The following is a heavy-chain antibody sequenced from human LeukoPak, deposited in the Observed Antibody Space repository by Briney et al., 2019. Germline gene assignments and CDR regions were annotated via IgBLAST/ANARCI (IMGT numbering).Heavy chain of an antibody. D-gene: IGHD4-11*01. Sequence: PSETLSLTCTVSGGSISSSSYYWGWIRQPPGKGLEWIGSIYYSGSTYYNPSLKSRVTISVDTSKNQFSLKLSSVTAADTAVYYCARDLDNYTFDPWGQGTLVTVSS. V-gene: IGHV4-39*07. CDR1: GGSISSSSYY. CDR3: ARDLDNYTFDP. J-gene: IGHJ5*02. CDR2: IYYSGST.